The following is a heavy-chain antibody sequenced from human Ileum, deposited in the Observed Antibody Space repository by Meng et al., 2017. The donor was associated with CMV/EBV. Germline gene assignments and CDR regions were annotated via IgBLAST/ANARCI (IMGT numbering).Heavy chain of an antibody. Sequence: SETLSLTCDVSGGSISTTSKWWSWVRQSTGKGLEWIGEINHSGTSNYNPSLKSRVTISVDKAKNQFSLKVTSVTAADTAVYYCARFDSSGYSFDSWVLGTLVTVSS. D-gene: IGHD3-22*01. V-gene: IGHV4-4*02. CDR1: GGSISTTSKW. CDR2: INHSGTS. J-gene: IGHJ4*02. CDR3: ARFDSSGYSFDS.